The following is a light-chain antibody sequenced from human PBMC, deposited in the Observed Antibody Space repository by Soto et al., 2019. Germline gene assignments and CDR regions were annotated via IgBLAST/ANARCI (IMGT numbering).Light chain of an antibody. CDR1: SSDVGAYNY. CDR2: EVR. V-gene: IGLV2-14*01. CDR3: CAYTPRGTLV. Sequence: QSVLTQPASVSGSPGQSITISCSATSSDVGAYNYVAWYQQHPGKAPKVLIYEVRNRPSGVSNRFSGSKTGNTASLTISVLHNEDEADYYGCAYTPRGTLVFGGGTKLTVL. J-gene: IGLJ2*01.